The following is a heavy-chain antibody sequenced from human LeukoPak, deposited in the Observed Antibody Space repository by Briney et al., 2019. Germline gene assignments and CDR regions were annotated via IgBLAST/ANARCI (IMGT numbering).Heavy chain of an antibody. D-gene: IGHD2-2*02. V-gene: IGHV4-31*03. J-gene: IGHJ4*02. CDR3: AREVLDCSSTSCYKHFDY. CDR1: GGSISSGGYY. CDR2: IYYSGST. Sequence: ASQTLSLTCTVSGGSISSGGYYGSWIRQHPGKGLEWIGYIYYSGSTYYNPSLKSRVTISVDTSKNQFSLKLSSVTAADTAVYYCAREVLDCSSTSCYKHFDYWGQGTLVTVSS.